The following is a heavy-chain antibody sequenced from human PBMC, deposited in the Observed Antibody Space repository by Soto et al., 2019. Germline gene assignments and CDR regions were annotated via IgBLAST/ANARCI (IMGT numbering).Heavy chain of an antibody. CDR2: INHSGST. V-gene: IGHV4-34*01. CDR1: GGSFSGYY. D-gene: IGHD6-6*01. Sequence: SETLSLTCAVYGGSFSGYYWSWIRQPPGKGLEWIGEINHSGSTNYNPSLKSRVTISVDTSKNQFSLKLSSVTAADTAVYYCARGVEYSSSSSWFDPWGQGTLVTVSS. CDR3: ARGVEYSSSSSWFDP. J-gene: IGHJ5*02.